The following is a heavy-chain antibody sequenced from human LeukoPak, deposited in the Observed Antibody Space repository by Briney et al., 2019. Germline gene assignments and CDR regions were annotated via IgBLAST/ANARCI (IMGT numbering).Heavy chain of an antibody. D-gene: IGHD6-19*01. J-gene: IGHJ5*02. V-gene: IGHV3-7*01. CDR3: ARDGEQWLVRGWFDP. CDR2: INQDGSDK. CDR1: GFTFSSYS. Sequence: GGSLRLSCAASGFTFSSYSMSWVRQAPGKGLEWVANINQDGSDKYYVDSVKGRFTISRDNAKNSLYLQMNSLRAEDTAVYYCARDGEQWLVRGWFDPWGQGTLVTVSS.